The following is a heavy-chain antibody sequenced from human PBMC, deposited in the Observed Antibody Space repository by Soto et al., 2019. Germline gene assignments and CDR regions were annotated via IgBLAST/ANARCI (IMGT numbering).Heavy chain of an antibody. D-gene: IGHD3-10*01. CDR3: ARDYGRGTHYYGSGSYYIPSYYGMDV. V-gene: IGHV1-69*13. CDR2: IIPIFGTA. Sequence: VASVKVSCKASGGTFSSYAISWVRQAPGQGLEWMGGIIPIFGTANYAQKFQGRVTITADESTSTAYMELSSLRSEDTAVYYCARDYGRGTHYYGSGSYYIPSYYGMDVWGQGATVTVSS. CDR1: GGTFSSYA. J-gene: IGHJ6*02.